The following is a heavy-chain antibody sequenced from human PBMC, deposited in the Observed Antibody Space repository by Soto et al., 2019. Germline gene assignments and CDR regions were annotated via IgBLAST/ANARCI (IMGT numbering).Heavy chain of an antibody. V-gene: IGHV3-23*01. CDR2: ISGSGGST. Sequence: GGSLRLSCAASGVTFSSYAMSWIRQTPGKGLEWVSAISGSGGSTYYADSVKGRFTISRDNSKNTLYLQMNSLRAEDTAVYYCAKDPTVTIYYYGMDVWGQGTTVTVSS. D-gene: IGHD4-4*01. CDR1: GVTFSSYA. CDR3: AKDPTVTIYYYGMDV. J-gene: IGHJ6*02.